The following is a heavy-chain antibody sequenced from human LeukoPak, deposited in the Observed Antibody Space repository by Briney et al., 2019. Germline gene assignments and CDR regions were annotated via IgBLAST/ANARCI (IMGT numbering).Heavy chain of an antibody. CDR2: IYPGDSDT. D-gene: IGHD5-24*01. CDR1: GYSLTSYW. V-gene: IGHV5-51*01. J-gene: IGHJ4*02. CDR3: ARSRDGYRTLRY. Sequence: EALKISCKGSGYSLTSYWIGWVRQMPGESLEWMGIIYPGDSDTRYSPTFQGQVTISADKSISTAYLQWSSLKASDTAMHYCARSRDGYRTLRYWGQGTLVTVSS.